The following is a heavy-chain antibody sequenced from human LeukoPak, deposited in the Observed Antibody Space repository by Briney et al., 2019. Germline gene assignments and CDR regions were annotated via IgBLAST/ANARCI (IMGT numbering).Heavy chain of an antibody. D-gene: IGHD6-13*01. CDR2: INPSGGST. CDR1: GYTFTSYY. CDR3: ARVMEQQLADNWFDP. Sequence: APVKVSCKASGYTFTSYYMHWVRQAPGQGLEWMGIINPSGGSTSYAQKFQGRVTMTRDTSTSTVYMELSSLRSEDTAVYYCARVMEQQLADNWFDPWGQGTLVTVSS. J-gene: IGHJ5*02. V-gene: IGHV1-46*01.